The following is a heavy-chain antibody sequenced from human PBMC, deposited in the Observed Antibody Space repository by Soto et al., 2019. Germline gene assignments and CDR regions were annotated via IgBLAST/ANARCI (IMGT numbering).Heavy chain of an antibody. CDR2: IIPIFGTA. V-gene: IGHV1-69*13. D-gene: IGHD2-21*02. Sequence: VKVSCKASGGTFSSYAISWVRQAPGQGLEWMGGIIPIFGTANYAQKFQGRVTITADESTSTAYMELSSLRSEDTAVYYCARGAPCGGDCYVLYRYYYYGMDVWGQGTTVTVSS. J-gene: IGHJ6*02. CDR1: GGTFSSYA. CDR3: ARGAPCGGDCYVLYRYYYYGMDV.